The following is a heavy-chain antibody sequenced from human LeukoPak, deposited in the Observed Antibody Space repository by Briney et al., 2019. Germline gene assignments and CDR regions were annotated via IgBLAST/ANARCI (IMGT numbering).Heavy chain of an antibody. CDR1: GYTFTNYG. V-gene: IGHV1-18*01. Sequence: GASVKVSCKASGYTFTNYGISWVRQAPGQGLEWMGWISAYNGNTNYAQKLQGRVTVTTDTSTSTAYTELRSLRSDDAAVYYCARDQGGNWNSNFDYWGQGTLVTDSS. CDR3: ARDQGGNWNSNFDY. D-gene: IGHD1-7*01. CDR2: ISAYNGNT. J-gene: IGHJ4*02.